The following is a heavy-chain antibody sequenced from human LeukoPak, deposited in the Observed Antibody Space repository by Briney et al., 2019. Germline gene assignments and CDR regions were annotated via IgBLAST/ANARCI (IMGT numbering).Heavy chain of an antibody. V-gene: IGHV4-4*09. D-gene: IGHD6-6*01. Sequence: PSETLSLTCSVSGGSISSYYWSWIRQPPGKGLEWIGYIYTSGSTNYNYNPSLNSRVTISVDTSKNQFSLRLTSVTAADTALYYCARHYSSSRGWFDPWGQGTLVTVSS. CDR2: IYTSGSTNY. J-gene: IGHJ5*02. CDR3: ARHYSSSRGWFDP. CDR1: GGSISSYY.